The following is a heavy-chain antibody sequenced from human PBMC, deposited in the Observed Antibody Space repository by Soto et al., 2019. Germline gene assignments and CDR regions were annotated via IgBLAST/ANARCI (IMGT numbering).Heavy chain of an antibody. D-gene: IGHD6-13*01. CDR3: AKENDSSWSRPTFDY. J-gene: IGHJ4*02. CDR1: GFTFSKAW. CDR2: IDRKTYNYAT. Sequence: GGSLRLSCAASGFTFSKAWMNWVRQAPGKGLEWVGRIDRKTYNYATTYGASVKGRFTISRDDSKNMVYLQMNSLRAEDTAVYYCAKENDSSWSRPTFDYWGQGTLVTVSS. V-gene: IGHV3-73*01.